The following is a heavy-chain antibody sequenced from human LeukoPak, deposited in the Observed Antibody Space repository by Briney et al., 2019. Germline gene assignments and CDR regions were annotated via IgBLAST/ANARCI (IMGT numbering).Heavy chain of an antibody. CDR1: GFTFSSYA. D-gene: IGHD3-10*01. J-gene: IGHJ4*02. V-gene: IGHV3-23*01. CDR2: ISVSGGST. CDR3: AKDYAALGGSGSYFFAPFDY. Sequence: PGGSLRLSCAASGFTFSSYAMSWVRQAPGKGLEWVSAISVSGGSTYYADSVKGRFTISRDNSKNMLYPQMNSLRAEDTAEYYCAKDYAALGGSGSYFFAPFDYWGQGTLVTVSS.